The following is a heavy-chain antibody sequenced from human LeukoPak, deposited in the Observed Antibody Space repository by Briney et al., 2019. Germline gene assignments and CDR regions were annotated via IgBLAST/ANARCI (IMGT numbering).Heavy chain of an antibody. D-gene: IGHD6-19*01. CDR2: TYYRSRWYY. CDR1: GDSVSSINGA. V-gene: IGHV6-1*01. J-gene: IGHJ4*02. Sequence: PSQTLSVTCAISGDSVSSINGAWNWIRQSPSRGLEWLGRTYYRSRWYYDYAVSMQGRITINADTSKNQFSLQMNSVTPEDSAVYYCARDIPSTGWYTFDYWGQGTLVTVSS. CDR3: ARDIPSTGWYTFDY.